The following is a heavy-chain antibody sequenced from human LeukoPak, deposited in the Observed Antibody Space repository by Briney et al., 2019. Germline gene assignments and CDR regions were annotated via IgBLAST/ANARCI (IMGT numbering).Heavy chain of an antibody. V-gene: IGHV3-23*01. J-gene: IGHJ3*02. D-gene: IGHD2-15*01. CDR2: IIATGGAT. CDR1: GFTFRSYA. Sequence: PGGSLRLSCAASGFTFRSYAMSWVRQAPGKGLEWVSTIIATGGATYYADSVKGRFTISRDNSKNTLYLQMNSLRAEDTAVYYCVRDLTWFRSGIHYDRDAFDIWGQGTMVTVSS. CDR3: VRDLTWFRSGIHYDRDAFDI.